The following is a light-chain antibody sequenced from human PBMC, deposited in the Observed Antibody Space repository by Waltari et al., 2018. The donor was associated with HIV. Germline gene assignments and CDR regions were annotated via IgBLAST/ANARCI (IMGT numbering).Light chain of an antibody. CDR1: QNINKN. CDR3: QQYGNVPIT. CDR2: DAS. J-gene: IGKJ5*01. Sequence: DIQMTQSPSSLAASVGDRVTITCQASQNINKNLNWYQQKPGKAPKLLIYDASNLETGGPSRFSGSGSGTDFTFTISSLQPEDIATYYCQQYGNVPITFGQGTRLENK. V-gene: IGKV1-33*01.